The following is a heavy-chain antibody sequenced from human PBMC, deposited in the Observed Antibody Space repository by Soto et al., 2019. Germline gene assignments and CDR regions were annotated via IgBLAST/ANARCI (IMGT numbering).Heavy chain of an antibody. V-gene: IGHV3-23*01. CDR1: GFTFSSYA. Sequence: PGGSLRLSCAASGFTFSSYAMSWVRQAPGKGLEWVSAISGSGGSTYYADSVKGRFTISRDNSKNTLYLQINSLRAEDTAIYYCATDLDTTVFNFDYWGQGTLVTVSS. CDR2: ISGSGGST. CDR3: ATDLDTTVFNFDY. D-gene: IGHD5-18*01. J-gene: IGHJ4*02.